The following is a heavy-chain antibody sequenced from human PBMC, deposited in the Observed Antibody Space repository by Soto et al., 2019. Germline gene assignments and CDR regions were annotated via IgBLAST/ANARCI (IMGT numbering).Heavy chain of an antibody. CDR3: AADLYKDTAMVYYYYSGMDV. Sequence: SVKVSCKASGFTFTSSAVQWVRQARGQRLEWIGWIVVGSGNTNYAQKFQERVTITRDMSTSTAYMELSSLRSEDTAVYYCAADLYKDTAMVYYYYSGMDVCGQGPTVTVSS. CDR2: IVVGSGNT. CDR1: GFTFTSSA. D-gene: IGHD5-18*01. V-gene: IGHV1-58*01. J-gene: IGHJ6*02.